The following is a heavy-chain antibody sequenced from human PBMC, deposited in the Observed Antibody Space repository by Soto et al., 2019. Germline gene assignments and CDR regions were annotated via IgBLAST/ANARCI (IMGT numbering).Heavy chain of an antibody. CDR1: GFTFSSYE. Sequence: GGSLRLSCVGSGFTFSSYEFNWVRQAPGKGLDWISYIGSNAIYYADSVKGRFTVSRDNGKDSVYLQMNSLRAEDTGVYYCARDPRSCSATSCFKGMDVWGQGTTVTVSS. V-gene: IGHV3-48*03. CDR3: ARDPRSCSATSCFKGMDV. J-gene: IGHJ6*02. CDR2: IGSNAI. D-gene: IGHD2-2*01.